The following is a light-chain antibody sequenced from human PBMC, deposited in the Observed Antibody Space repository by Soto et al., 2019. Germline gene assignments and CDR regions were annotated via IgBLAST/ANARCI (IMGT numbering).Light chain of an antibody. Sequence: EIVLTQSPGTLSLSQGERATLSCRASQSVRSNLAWYQQKPVQAPRLLIYGASTRATGIPATFSGSGSGTDFTFTISSLQPEDIATYYCQQYDSLPRTFGQGTKVE. CDR3: QQYDSLPRT. CDR1: QSVRSN. CDR2: GAS. J-gene: IGKJ1*01. V-gene: IGKV3D-15*01.